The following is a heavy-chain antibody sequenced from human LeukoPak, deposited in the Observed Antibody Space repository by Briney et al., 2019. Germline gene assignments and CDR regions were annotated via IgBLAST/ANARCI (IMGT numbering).Heavy chain of an antibody. CDR1: GASINNYY. D-gene: IGHD6-19*01. CDR2: IHTSGNI. Sequence: SETLSLTCSVSGASINNYYWSWIRQSAEKGLDYIGRIHTSGNINHNPSLQSRVTVSVDTSKNQFSLKMKSVTAADTAVYYCAGAPAVPGTFRFDSWGQGALVVVSS. CDR3: AGAPAVPGTFRFDS. V-gene: IGHV4-4*07. J-gene: IGHJ5*01.